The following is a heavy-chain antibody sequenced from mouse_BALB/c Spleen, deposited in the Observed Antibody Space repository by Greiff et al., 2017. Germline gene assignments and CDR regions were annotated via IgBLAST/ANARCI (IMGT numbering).Heavy chain of an antibody. V-gene: IGHV5-12-1*01. CDR2: ISSGGGST. D-gene: IGHD1-1*01. Sequence: EVQGVESGGGLVQPGGSRKLSCAASGFTFSSFGMHWVRQAPEKGLEWVAYISSGGGSTYYPDTVKGRFTISRDNAKNTLYLQMSSLKSEDTAMYYCAREDYYYGSSYGNFDVWGAGTTVTVSS. CDR1: GFTFSSFG. J-gene: IGHJ1*01. CDR3: AREDYYYGSSYGNFDV.